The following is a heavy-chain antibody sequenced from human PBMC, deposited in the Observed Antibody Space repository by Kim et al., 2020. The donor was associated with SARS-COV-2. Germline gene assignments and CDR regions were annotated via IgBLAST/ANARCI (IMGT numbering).Heavy chain of an antibody. D-gene: IGHD3-22*01. CDR2: IFSDGRT. V-gene: IGHV3-66*01. J-gene: IGHJ2*01. CDR1: GFSVRNTY. CDR3: ARAGYYDSSGHYF. Sequence: GGSLRLSCAPSGFSVRNTYLSWVRQAPGKGLEWVSLIFSDGRTFYADSVKGRFTVSKDNSQDTLYLQMNSLGAEDTAVYFCARAGYYDSSGHYF.